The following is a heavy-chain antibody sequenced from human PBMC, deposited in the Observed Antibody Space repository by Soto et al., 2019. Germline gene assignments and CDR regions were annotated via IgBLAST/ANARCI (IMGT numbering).Heavy chain of an antibody. CDR1: GFTFSSYW. Sequence: GGSLRLSCAASGFTFSSYWMSWVRQAPGKGLEWVANIKEDGSMKYYVDSVKGRFTSSRDNAKNSLYLQMNSLRAEDTAVYYCAREFKLNYDSWSGYYAYYFDYWGQGTLVTASS. CDR2: IKEDGSMK. J-gene: IGHJ4*02. CDR3: AREFKLNYDSWSGYYAYYFDY. D-gene: IGHD3-3*01. V-gene: IGHV3-7*05.